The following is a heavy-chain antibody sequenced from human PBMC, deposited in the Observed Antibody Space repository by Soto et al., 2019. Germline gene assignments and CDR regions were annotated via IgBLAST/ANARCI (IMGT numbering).Heavy chain of an antibody. CDR3: AKDHGTATQLFDY. J-gene: IGHJ4*02. CDR1: GFTFDNYL. D-gene: IGHD2-21*02. CDR2: INWDGSST. Sequence: DVQLVESGGAVVQPGGSLRLSCAASGFTFDNYLMYWVRQPPGKGLEWVSLINWDGSSTSYADSVKGRFTISRDNSKDSLYLQMNSLRTEDTALYDCAKDHGTATQLFDYWGQGSLVTVSS. V-gene: IGHV3-43*01.